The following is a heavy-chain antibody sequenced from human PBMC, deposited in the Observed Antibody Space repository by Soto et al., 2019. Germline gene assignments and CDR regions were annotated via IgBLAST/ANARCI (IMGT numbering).Heavy chain of an antibody. V-gene: IGHV3-23*01. CDR3: ARPYSSSWPGTDY. J-gene: IGHJ4*02. D-gene: IGHD6-13*01. CDR2: ISDSGGST. Sequence: QPGGSLRLSCAASGLTFRSYAMSWVRQAPGKGLEWVSAISDSGGSTYYADSVKGRFTISRDNSKNPLYLQMNSLRAEDTAVYYCARPYSSSWPGTDYWGQGTLVTVSS. CDR1: GLTFRSYA.